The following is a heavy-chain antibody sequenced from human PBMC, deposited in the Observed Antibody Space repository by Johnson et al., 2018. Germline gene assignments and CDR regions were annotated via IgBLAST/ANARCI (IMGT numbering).Heavy chain of an antibody. Sequence: VQLVQSGGGLVQPGGSLRLSCAVSGFTFSDRHMDWVRQAPGKGLEWVGRSRNKDYSYTTEWAAAVKGRFTVPRDDAKKSLYLQMNSLKSEHTAVHYCAPGVASTTVTVPWGQGTLVIVSS. CDR3: APGVASTTVTVP. CDR2: SRNKDYSYTT. CDR1: GFTFSDRH. D-gene: IGHD1-1*01. V-gene: IGHV3-72*01. J-gene: IGHJ5*02.